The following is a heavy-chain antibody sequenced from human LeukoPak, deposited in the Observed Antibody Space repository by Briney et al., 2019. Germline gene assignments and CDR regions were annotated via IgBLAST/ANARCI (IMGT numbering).Heavy chain of an antibody. CDR2: IYLSGST. D-gene: IGHD6-19*01. V-gene: IGHV4-38-2*02. J-gene: IGHJ4*02. CDR3: ARGDSGWYLGLGFDY. CDR1: RYSITSGFY. Sequence: SETLSLTCTVSRYSITSGFYWGWIRQPPGKGLEWIGSIYLSGSTYYNPSLKSRVTISVDTSKNQVSLKLRSVTAADTAVYYCARGDSGWYLGLGFDYWGQGTLVTVSS.